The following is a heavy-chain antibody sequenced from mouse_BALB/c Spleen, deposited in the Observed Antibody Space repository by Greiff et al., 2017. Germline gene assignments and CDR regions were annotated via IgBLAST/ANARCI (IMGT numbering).Heavy chain of an antibody. D-gene: IGHD1-1*01. CDR3: ARRYYGSSSWFAY. J-gene: IGHJ3*01. CDR1: GFTFSSYG. V-gene: IGHV5-6*01. CDR2: ISSGGSYT. Sequence: EVKVVESGGDLVKPGGSLKLSCAASGFTFSSYGMSWVRQTPDKRLEWVATISSGGSYTYYPDSVKGRFTISRDNAKNTLYLQMSSLKSEDTAMYYCARRYYGSSSWFAYWGQGTLVTVSA.